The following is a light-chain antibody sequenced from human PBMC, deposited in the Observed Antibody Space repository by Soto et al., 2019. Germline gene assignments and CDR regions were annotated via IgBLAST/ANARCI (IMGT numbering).Light chain of an antibody. Sequence: QSVLTQPPSVSEAPRQRVTISCSGSRSNIADNAVNWYQQLPGKAPKLLIYYDDLLPSGVSDRFSGSKSGTSASLAISGLQSEDEADYYCAAWDDSLNGVIFGGGTKLTVL. CDR1: RSNIADNA. J-gene: IGLJ2*01. CDR3: AAWDDSLNGVI. CDR2: YDD. V-gene: IGLV1-36*01.